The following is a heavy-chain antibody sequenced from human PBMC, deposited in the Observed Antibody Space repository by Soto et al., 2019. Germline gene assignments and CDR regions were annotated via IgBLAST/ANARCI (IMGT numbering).Heavy chain of an antibody. CDR2: ISYDGSNK. D-gene: IGHD2-2*02. V-gene: IGHV3-30*18. CDR3: AKDQLVYPEWYGMDV. Sequence: SLRLSCAAAGFTVSSYGMHWVRQAPGKGLEWVAVISYDGSNKYYADSVKGRFTISRDNSKNTLYLQMNSLRAEDTAVYYCAKDQLVYPEWYGMDVWGQGTTVTVSS. CDR1: GFTVSSYG. J-gene: IGHJ6*02.